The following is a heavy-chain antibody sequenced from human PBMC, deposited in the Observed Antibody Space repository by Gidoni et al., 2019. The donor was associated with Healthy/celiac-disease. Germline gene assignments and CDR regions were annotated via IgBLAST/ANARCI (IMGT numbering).Heavy chain of an antibody. J-gene: IGHJ4*02. CDR1: GFTFSSYR. CDR2: ISSRSSTI. D-gene: IGHD4-4*01. V-gene: IGHV3-48*02. Sequence: EVQLVESGGGLVQPGGSLRLSCAASGFTFSSYRMNWVRQAPGKGLEWVSYISSRSSTIYYADAVKGRFTISRDNAKNSLYLQMNSLRDEDTAVYYCARELRRRGPGYRTDYWGQGTLVTVSS. CDR3: ARELRRRGPGYRTDY.